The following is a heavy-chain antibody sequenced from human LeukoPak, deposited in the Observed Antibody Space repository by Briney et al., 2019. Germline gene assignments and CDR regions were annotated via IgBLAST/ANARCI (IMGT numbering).Heavy chain of an antibody. V-gene: IGHV4-61*02. CDR1: GGSISSGSCY. CDR3: ARALGKRFDP. D-gene: IGHD4-23*01. J-gene: IGHJ5*02. Sequence: SQTLSLTCTVSGGSISSGSCYWIWPPQPTGMGLEWIGRIYTSGSTNYNPSLKSRVTISVDTSKNQFSLKLSSVTAADTAVYYCARALGKRFDPWGQGTLVTVSS. CDR2: IYTSGST.